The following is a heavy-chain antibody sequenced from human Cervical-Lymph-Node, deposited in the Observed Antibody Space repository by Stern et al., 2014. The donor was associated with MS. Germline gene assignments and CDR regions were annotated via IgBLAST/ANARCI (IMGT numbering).Heavy chain of an antibody. V-gene: IGHV2-5*02. J-gene: IGHJ4*02. CDR3: AHSLRRRNCSGGRCYYFDY. D-gene: IGHD2-15*01. Sequence: QVTLRESGPTLLKPTQTLTLTCTLSGLSVSTDGVGVGWIRQPQGKALEWPTIIYWDDDKRYNPSLKSRLTITKDTAKNQVVLTMTNMDPVDTATYYCAHSLRRRNCSGGRCYYFDYWGQGTLVTVSS. CDR1: GLSVSTDGVG. CDR2: IYWDDDK.